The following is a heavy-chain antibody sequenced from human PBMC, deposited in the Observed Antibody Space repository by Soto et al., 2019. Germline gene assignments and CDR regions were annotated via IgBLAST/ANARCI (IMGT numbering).Heavy chain of an antibody. CDR3: TRVLAGTSGKFDY. V-gene: IGHV4-61*01. Sequence: SETLSLTCTVSGGSVSSGNYYWGWIRQPPGKGLEWIGCIYYSGSTNYNPSLKSRVTISVDTSKNQFSLKLSSLTAADTAVYYCTRVLAGTSGKFDYWGQATLVTVSS. CDR1: GGSVSSGNYY. D-gene: IGHD1-26*01. CDR2: IYYSGST. J-gene: IGHJ4*02.